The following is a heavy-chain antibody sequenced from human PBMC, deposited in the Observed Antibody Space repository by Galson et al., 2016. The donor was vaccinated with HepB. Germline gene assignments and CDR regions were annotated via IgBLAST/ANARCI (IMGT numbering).Heavy chain of an antibody. CDR1: GFTFSTYA. V-gene: IGHV3-23*01. J-gene: IGHJ4*02. CDR2: ISTSGGNT. CDR3: AKARAEYCSGVRCYPFDS. Sequence: SLRLSCAASGFTFSTYAMTWVRQAPGKGLEWVSSISTSGGNTYYADSVQGRFTISRDNSKNTLFLQMSSLRAEDTAVFFCAKARAEYCSGVRCYPFDSWGQGTLVTVSS. D-gene: IGHD2-15*01.